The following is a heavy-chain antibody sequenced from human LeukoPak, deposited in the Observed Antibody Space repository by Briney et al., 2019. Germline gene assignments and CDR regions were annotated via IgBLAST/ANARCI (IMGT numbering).Heavy chain of an antibody. D-gene: IGHD3-10*01. CDR1: GYTLTELS. V-gene: IGHV1-24*01. Sequence: ASVKVSCKVSGYTLTELSMHWVRQAPGKGLEWMGGFDPEDGETFYAQKFQGRVTMTEDTSTDTAYMELSSLRSEDTAVYYCARVHHGGITMVPFDPWGQGTLVTVSS. J-gene: IGHJ5*02. CDR2: FDPEDGET. CDR3: ARVHHGGITMVPFDP.